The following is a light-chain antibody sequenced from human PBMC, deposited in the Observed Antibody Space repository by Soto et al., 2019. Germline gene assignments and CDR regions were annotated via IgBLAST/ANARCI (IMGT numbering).Light chain of an antibody. Sequence: EIVMTQSQLTLSASPGERATLSCRASQTVSTNLAWYQQRPGQAPRLLIYGASTRVTGIPPRFSGSGSGTDFTLTISSMHSEDFAVYFCRQYTKLPQSFGQGTKLEIK. CDR1: QTVSTN. CDR2: GAS. J-gene: IGKJ2*03. V-gene: IGKV3-15*01. CDR3: RQYTKLPQS.